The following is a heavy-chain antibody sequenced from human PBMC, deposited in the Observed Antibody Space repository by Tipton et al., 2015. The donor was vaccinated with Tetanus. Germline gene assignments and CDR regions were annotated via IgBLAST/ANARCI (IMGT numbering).Heavy chain of an antibody. V-gene: IGHV3-7*01. J-gene: IGHJ6*02. D-gene: IGHD3-9*01. Sequence: SLRLSCAASGFDFRSDWMTWVRQAPGKGLEWVANIRQDGSEKYYVDSVKGRFTISRDNAKNSLYLQMNSLRPDDTSIYYCARRSLTNYGLDVWGQGTTVIVSS. CDR3: ARRSLTNYGLDV. CDR2: IRQDGSEK. CDR1: GFDFRSDW.